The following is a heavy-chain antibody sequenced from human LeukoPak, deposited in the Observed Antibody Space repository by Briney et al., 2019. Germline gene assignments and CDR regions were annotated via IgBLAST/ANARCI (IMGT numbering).Heavy chain of an antibody. V-gene: IGHV4-34*01. D-gene: IGHD6-6*01. J-gene: IGHJ3*01. CDR3: AGGHPYGSSSGVVAIDG. CDR2: INHSCST. Sequence: SEPLSLTYAVCCRSFSCYYWWLIHQPAGKGVGWMGEINHSCSTNYNPSLQSQVTISVDTSKSQFSLKLSSVTAADTAVYYCAGGHPYGSSSGVVAIDGWGQGTMVTVSS. CDR1: CRSFSCYY.